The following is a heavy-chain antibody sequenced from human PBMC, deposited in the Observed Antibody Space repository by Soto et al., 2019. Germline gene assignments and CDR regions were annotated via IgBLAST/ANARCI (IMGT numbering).Heavy chain of an antibody. CDR1: GFSFSKYD. CDR3: AKDRVIQLLPIWPDP. D-gene: IGHD1-1*01. Sequence: PGGSLRLSCAASGFSFSKYDMHRVRQSPGKGLEWVAFVSSDRSNKYYADSVKGRFTVSRDNSKNMLYLQVDSLRVDDTAIYYCAKDRVIQLLPIWPDPWGQGTLVPVSS. CDR2: VSSDRSNK. V-gene: IGHV3-30*18. J-gene: IGHJ5*02.